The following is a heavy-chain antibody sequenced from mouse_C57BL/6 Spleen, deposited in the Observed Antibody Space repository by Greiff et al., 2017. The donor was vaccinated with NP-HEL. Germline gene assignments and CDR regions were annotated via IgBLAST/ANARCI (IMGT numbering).Heavy chain of an antibody. CDR2: IYPGDGDT. D-gene: IGHD2-4*01. CDR1: GYAFSSYW. CDR3: ARSYYDPLGFDV. Sequence: LQESGAELVKPGASVKISCKASGYAFSSYWMNWVKQRPGKGLEWIGQIYPGDGDTNYNGKFKGKATLTADKSSSTAYMQLSSLTSEDSAVYFCARSYYDPLGFDVWGTGTTVTVSS. J-gene: IGHJ1*03. V-gene: IGHV1-80*01.